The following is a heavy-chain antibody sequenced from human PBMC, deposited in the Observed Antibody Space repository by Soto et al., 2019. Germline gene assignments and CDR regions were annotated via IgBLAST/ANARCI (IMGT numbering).Heavy chain of an antibody. V-gene: IGHV3-33*01. D-gene: IGHD4-17*01. J-gene: IGHJ6*02. Sequence: GGSLRLSCAASGFTFSSYGMHWVRQAPGKGLEWVAVIWYDGSNKYYADSVKGRFTISRDNSKNTLYLQMNSLRAEDTAVYYCARESDYGDYGYYYYGMDVWGQGTTVTVSS. CDR1: GFTFSSYG. CDR2: IWYDGSNK. CDR3: ARESDYGDYGYYYYGMDV.